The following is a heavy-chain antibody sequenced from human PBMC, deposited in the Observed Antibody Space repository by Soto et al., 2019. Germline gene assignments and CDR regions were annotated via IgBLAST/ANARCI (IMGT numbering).Heavy chain of an antibody. CDR2: ISGSGGST. J-gene: IGHJ6*03. Sequence: GGSLRLSCAASGFTFSSYAMSWVRQAPGKGLEWVSAISGSGGSTYYADSVKGRFTISRDNSKNTLYLQMNSLRAEDTAVYYCAKGNYDILTGPSHYYSYYFMDVWGKGTTVTVSS. D-gene: IGHD3-9*01. CDR3: AKGNYDILTGPSHYYSYYFMDV. CDR1: GFTFSSYA. V-gene: IGHV3-23*01.